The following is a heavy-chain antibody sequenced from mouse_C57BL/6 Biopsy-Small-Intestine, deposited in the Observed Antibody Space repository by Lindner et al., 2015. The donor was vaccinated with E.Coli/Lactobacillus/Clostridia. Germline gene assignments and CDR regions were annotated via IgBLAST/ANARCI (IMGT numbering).Heavy chain of an antibody. CDR2: INPNYGTT. J-gene: IGHJ1*03. D-gene: IGHD1-1*01. V-gene: IGHV1-39*01. CDR1: GYSFIDFN. CDR3: AREYYYGSSYGGYFDV. Sequence: VQLQESGPELVKPGASVKISCKASGYSFIDFNMNWVRQSNGKSLEWIGIINPNYGTTSYNQMFKGKATLTVDQSSSTAYMQLSSLTSEDSAVYFCAREYYYGSSYGGYFDVWGTGTTVTVSS.